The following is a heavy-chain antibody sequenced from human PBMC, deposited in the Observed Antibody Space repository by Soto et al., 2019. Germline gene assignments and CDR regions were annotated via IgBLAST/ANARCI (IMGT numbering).Heavy chain of an antibody. J-gene: IGHJ4*02. CDR2: VRSKANNYAT. Sequence: EVQLVESGGGLVQPGGSLKLSCAASGFTFSASAMHWVRQASGKGLEWVGRVRSKANNYATAYAASVEGRFTISRDDSKNTAYLQMNILKTEDTAVYYCTRQGGYCGGGSCYAFNDYWGQGTLVTVSS. V-gene: IGHV3-73*01. CDR3: TRQGGYCGGGSCYAFNDY. CDR1: GFTFSASA. D-gene: IGHD2-15*01.